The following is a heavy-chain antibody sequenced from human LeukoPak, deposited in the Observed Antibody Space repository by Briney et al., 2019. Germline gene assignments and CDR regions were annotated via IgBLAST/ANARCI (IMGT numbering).Heavy chain of an antibody. CDR1: GFTFSSYA. V-gene: IGHV3-30-3*01. CDR2: ISYDGSNK. Sequence: GGSLRLSCAASGFTFSSYAMRWVRQAPGKGLEWVAVISYDGSNKYYADSVKGRFTISRDNSKNTLYLQMNSLRAEDTAVYYCARDNGYSSGWVDYWGQGTLVTVSS. J-gene: IGHJ4*02. CDR3: ARDNGYSSGWVDY. D-gene: IGHD6-19*01.